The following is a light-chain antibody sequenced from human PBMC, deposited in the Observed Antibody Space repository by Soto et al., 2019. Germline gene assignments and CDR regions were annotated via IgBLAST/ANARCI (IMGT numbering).Light chain of an antibody. J-gene: IGLJ3*02. CDR1: MRDVGAYNL. CDR3: SAYTARSTLV. V-gene: IGLV2-14*01. Sequence: QSVLTQPASVSGSAGQSITISCSGTMRDVGAYNLVSWYQQHPGTAPKLIIYEVRNLPSGISSRFSGSRSGNPASLTISGLQSEDEGDYYCSAYTARSTLVFGGGTKLPVL. CDR2: EVR.